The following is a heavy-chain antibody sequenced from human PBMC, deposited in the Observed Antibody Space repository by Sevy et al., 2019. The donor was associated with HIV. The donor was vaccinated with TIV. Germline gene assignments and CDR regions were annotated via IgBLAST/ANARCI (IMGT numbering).Heavy chain of an antibody. CDR3: ARERSCGGDCYYFDY. CDR2: INWNGVGT. CDR1: GLNFDDYG. Sequence: GGSLRLSCAASGLNFDDYGMSWVRQAPGKGLEWVSAINWNGVGTSYADSVKGRFTSSRDNAKNSLYVQMNSLSAEDTALYYCARERSCGGDCYYFDYWGQGTLVTVSS. D-gene: IGHD2-21*02. J-gene: IGHJ4*02. V-gene: IGHV3-20*04.